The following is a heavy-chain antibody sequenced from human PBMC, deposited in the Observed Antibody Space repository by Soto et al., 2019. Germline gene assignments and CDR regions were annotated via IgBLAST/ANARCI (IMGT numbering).Heavy chain of an antibody. CDR1: GYTFTSYY. CDR2: INPSGGST. J-gene: IGHJ4*02. CDR3: EIIMPSIAVASDF. Sequence: ASVKVSCKASGYTFTSYYMHWVRQAPGQGLEWMGIINPSGGSTSYAQKFQGRVTMTRDTSTSTVYMELSSLRSEDKAVYYCEIIMPSIAVASDFSGPGTLLTVSS. D-gene: IGHD6-19*01. V-gene: IGHV1-46*01.